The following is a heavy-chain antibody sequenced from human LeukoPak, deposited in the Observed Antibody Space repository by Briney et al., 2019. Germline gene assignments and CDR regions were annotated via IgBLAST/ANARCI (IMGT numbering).Heavy chain of an antibody. CDR1: GGTFSSYA. CDR2: IIPIFGTA. V-gene: IGHV1-69*13. Sequence: AASVKVSCKASGGTFSSYAISWVRQSPGQGLEWMGGIIPIFGTANYAQKFQGRVTITADESTSTAYMELSSLRSEDTAVYYCAREGGVVVPAAFDYWGQGTLVTVSS. J-gene: IGHJ4*02. D-gene: IGHD2-2*01. CDR3: AREGGVVVPAAFDY.